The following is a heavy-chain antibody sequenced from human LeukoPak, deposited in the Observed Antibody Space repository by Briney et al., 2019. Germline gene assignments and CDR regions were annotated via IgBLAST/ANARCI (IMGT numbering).Heavy chain of an antibody. CDR3: TRVRVVVPSAFDYCDF. J-gene: IGHJ4*02. D-gene: IGHD2-2*01. CDR1: GFTFNSYW. Sequence: GGSLRLSCAASGFTFNSYWMWWVLQASGKGLEWVANINPYGSDTYYADSVKGRFTISRDNAENSLYLQMNSLRAEDTAVYYCTRVRVVVPSAFDYCDFWGQGTPVTVSS. CDR2: INPYGSDT. V-gene: IGHV3-7*01.